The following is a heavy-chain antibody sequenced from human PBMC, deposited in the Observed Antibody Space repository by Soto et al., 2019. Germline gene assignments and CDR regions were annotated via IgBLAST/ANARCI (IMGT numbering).Heavy chain of an antibody. CDR3: ARDSARQDIVVVPAAISAWFDP. V-gene: IGHV3-30-3*01. CDR1: GFTFSSYA. Sequence: PGGSLRLSCAASGFTFSSYAMHWVRQAPGKGLEWVAVISYDGSNKYYADSVKGRFTISRDNSKNTLYLQMNSLRAEDTAVYYCARDSARQDIVVVPAAISAWFDPWGQGTLVTV. J-gene: IGHJ5*02. CDR2: ISYDGSNK. D-gene: IGHD2-2*01.